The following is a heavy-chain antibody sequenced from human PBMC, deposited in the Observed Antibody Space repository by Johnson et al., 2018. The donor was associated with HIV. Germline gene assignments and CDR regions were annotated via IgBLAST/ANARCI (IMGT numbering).Heavy chain of an antibody. CDR1: GVTVSSNY. CDR2: IYSGGST. Sequence: VQLVESGGGLVQRGGSLRLSCVAPGVTVSSNYMTWVRQAPGKGLEWVSVIYSGGSTYYADSVKGRFTISRYNSKNTLYLQMDSLRAEDTAVYYCAKIRTSGTGDAFDIWCQGTMVTVSS. D-gene: IGHD1-14*01. CDR3: AKIRTSGTGDAFDI. J-gene: IGHJ3*02. V-gene: IGHV3-66*02.